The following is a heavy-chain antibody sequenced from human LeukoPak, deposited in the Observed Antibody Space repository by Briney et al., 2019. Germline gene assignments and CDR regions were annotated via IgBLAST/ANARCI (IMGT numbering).Heavy chain of an antibody. J-gene: IGHJ6*02. CDR3: AGGYCSSTSCHQPYYYYGMDV. CDR1: GYTFTSYY. D-gene: IGHD2-2*01. Sequence: ASVKVSCKASGYTFTSYYMHWVRQAPGQGLEWMGIINPSGGSTSYAQKFQGRVTMTRDTSISTAYMELSRLRSDDTAVYYCAGGYCSSTSCHQPYYYYGMDVWGQGTTVTVSS. CDR2: INPSGGST. V-gene: IGHV1-46*01.